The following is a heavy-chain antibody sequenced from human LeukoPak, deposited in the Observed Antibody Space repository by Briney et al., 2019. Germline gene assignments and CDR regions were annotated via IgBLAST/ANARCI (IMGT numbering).Heavy chain of an antibody. CDR2: INHSGST. CDR3: ARVMGWFGGFDY. CDR1: GGSSSGYY. D-gene: IGHD3-10*01. Sequence: SETLSLTCAVYGGSSSGYYWSWIRQPPGKGLEWIGEINHSGSTNYNPSLKSRVTISVDTSKNQFSLKLSSVTAADTAVYYCARVMGWFGGFDYWGQGTLVTVSS. J-gene: IGHJ4*02. V-gene: IGHV4-34*01.